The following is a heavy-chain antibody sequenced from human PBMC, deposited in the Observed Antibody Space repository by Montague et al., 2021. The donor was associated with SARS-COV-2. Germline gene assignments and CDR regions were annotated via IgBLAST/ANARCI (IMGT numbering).Heavy chain of an antibody. V-gene: IGHV4-61*02. CDR2: IDTSGNT. Sequence: TLSLTCTVSGGSISSGSHYWSWIRQPAGKGLEWIGRIDTSGNTKYISSLKSRVTISVDTSKNQFSLKLSSVTAADTAVYYCARRIDYYGIDVWDQGTTVTVSS. CDR3: ARRIDYYGIDV. J-gene: IGHJ6*02. CDR1: GGSISSGSHY. D-gene: IGHD1-26*01.